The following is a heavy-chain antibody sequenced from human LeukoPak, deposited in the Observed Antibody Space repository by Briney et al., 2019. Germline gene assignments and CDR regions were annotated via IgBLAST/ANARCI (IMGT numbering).Heavy chain of an antibody. CDR1: GFTVSSNY. V-gene: IGHV3-53*01. J-gene: IGHJ3*02. CDR2: IYSGGST. Sequence: GGSLRLSCSASGFTVSSNYMSWVRQAPGKGLELVSGIYSGGSTYYADSVKGRFTICRDNSKNTLYLQMNSLRAEDTAVYYCAREVGGDYGAFDIWGQGTMVTVSS. CDR3: AREVGGDYGAFDI. D-gene: IGHD4-17*01.